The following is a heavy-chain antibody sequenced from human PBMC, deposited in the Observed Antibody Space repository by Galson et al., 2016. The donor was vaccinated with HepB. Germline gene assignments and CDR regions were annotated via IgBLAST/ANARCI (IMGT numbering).Heavy chain of an antibody. V-gene: IGHV3-33*01. Sequence: SLRLSCAASGFTFSSYGMHWVRQAPGKGLEWVAAIWYDGSTKYYADSVKGRFTISKDNSKNTLFLQMNSLRVEDTAVYYCARDARGIAAYDYWGQGTLVTVSS. J-gene: IGHJ4*02. CDR3: ARDARGIAAYDY. D-gene: IGHD6-13*01. CDR2: IWYDGSTK. CDR1: GFTFSSYG.